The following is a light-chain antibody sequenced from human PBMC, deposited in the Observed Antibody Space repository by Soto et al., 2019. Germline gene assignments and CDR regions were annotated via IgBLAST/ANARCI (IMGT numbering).Light chain of an antibody. CDR2: GAS. CDR3: QQYGSSPYT. Sequence: EIVLTQSPGTLYLSPGERATLSCRASQSVSSSYLAWYQQKPGQAPRLLIYGASSRATGIPDRFSGSGSGTDFTLTTSRLEPEDFAVYYCQQYGSSPYTFGQGTKLEIK. J-gene: IGKJ2*01. CDR1: QSVSSSY. V-gene: IGKV3-20*01.